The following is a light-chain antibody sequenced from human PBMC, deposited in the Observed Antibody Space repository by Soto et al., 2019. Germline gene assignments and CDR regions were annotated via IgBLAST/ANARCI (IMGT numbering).Light chain of an antibody. V-gene: IGLV4-60*03. Sequence: QLVLTQSSSASASLGSSVKLTCTLSSGHSSYIIAWHQQQPGKAPRYLMKLEGSGSYNKGSGVPDRFSGSSSGADRYLTISNLQSEDEADYYCETWDSNTLQFGGGTKLTVL. CDR3: ETWDSNTLQ. CDR2: LEGSGSY. J-gene: IGLJ3*02. CDR1: SGHSSYI.